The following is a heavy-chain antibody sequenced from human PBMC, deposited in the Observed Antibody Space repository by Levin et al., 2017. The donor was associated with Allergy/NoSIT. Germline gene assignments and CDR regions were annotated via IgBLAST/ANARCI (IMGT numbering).Heavy chain of an antibody. J-gene: IGHJ4*02. D-gene: IGHD2-8*02. CDR1: GDSFSSSSHY. V-gene: IGHV4-39*01. CDR2: IYYSGNT. Sequence: SETLSLTCTVSGDSFSSSSHYWAWLRQPPGKGLEWIGNIYYSGNTYYTPSLKSRVAISVDTSKNQFSLNLSSMTAADTAVYYCARYLLAPGRRASFDNWGQGTLVTVSS. CDR3: ARYLLAPGRRASFDN.